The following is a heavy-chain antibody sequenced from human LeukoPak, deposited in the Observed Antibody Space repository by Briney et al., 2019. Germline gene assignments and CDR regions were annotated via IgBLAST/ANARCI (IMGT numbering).Heavy chain of an antibody. J-gene: IGHJ4*02. V-gene: IGHV2-5*02. D-gene: IGHD1-20*01. CDR3: AHRRSGYDWNHGDFDY. CDR1: GFSLPTSPLG. Sequence: SGPTPLNPTQTLTLTCSLSGFSLPTSPLGVGWIRQPPGKALEWLSVIYWDDDKRYNPSLKTRLTVTTATSKNQVVLIMTNMDPVDTATYYCAHRRSGYDWNHGDFDYWGLGTLVTVSS. CDR2: IYWDDDK.